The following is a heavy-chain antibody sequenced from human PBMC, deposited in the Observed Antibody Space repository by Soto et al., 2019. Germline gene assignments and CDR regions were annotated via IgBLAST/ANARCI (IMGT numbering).Heavy chain of an antibody. V-gene: IGHV1-18*04. D-gene: IGHD1-1*01. CDR2: ISANSGDT. CDR3: ASAGASTRNHVSSSS. J-gene: IGHJ4*02. CDR1: GYNFAGSG. Sequence: AAAKFSCKASGYNFAGSGFIWVRQAPGQGLEWMGWISANSGDTNYAQNLQGRVTMTTDTSTSTAYMELRSLTSDDTAVYYCASAGASTRNHVSSSSWGQGTLVTVSS.